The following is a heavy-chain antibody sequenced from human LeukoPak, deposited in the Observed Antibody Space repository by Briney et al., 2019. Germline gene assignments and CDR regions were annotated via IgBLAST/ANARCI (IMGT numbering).Heavy chain of an antibody. CDR3: ARDPGIAAAGISWFDP. CDR2: INTNTGNP. D-gene: IGHD6-13*01. CDR1: GYTFTGYY. V-gene: IGHV7-4-1*02. J-gene: IGHJ5*02. Sequence: ASVKVSCKASGYTFTGYYMHWVRQAPGQGLEWMGWINTNTGNPTYAQGFTGRFVFSLDTSVSTAYLQISSLKAEDTAVYYCARDPGIAAAGISWFDPWGQGTLVTVSS.